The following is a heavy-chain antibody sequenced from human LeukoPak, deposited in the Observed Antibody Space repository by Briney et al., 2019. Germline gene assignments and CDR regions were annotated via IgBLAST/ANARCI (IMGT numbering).Heavy chain of an antibody. CDR3: ARGSGIHAWNLQH. J-gene: IGHJ1*01. V-gene: IGHV4-59*01. D-gene: IGHD1-1*01. CDR1: DDSISDYY. CDR2: TRYGGTT. Sequence: SETLSLTCSVSDDSISDYYWCWIRQPPGRGLEWIGYTRYGGTTSQNPSLKSRVTMSVDTSKNRLSLRLTSVTAADTAVYYCARGSGIHAWNLQHWGQGILVTVSS.